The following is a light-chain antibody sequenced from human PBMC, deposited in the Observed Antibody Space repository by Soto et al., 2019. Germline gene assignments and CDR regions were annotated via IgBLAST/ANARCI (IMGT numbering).Light chain of an antibody. Sequence: QSVLTQPASVSGSPGQSITISCTGTSSDVGGYNYVSWYQQHPGKAPKLIIHDVTDRPSGVSNRFSGSKSGNMASLTISGLQAEDEADYYCSSYANRAAPYVFGTGTKVTVL. V-gene: IGLV2-14*03. CDR2: DVT. CDR1: SSDVGGYNY. J-gene: IGLJ1*01. CDR3: SSYANRAAPYV.